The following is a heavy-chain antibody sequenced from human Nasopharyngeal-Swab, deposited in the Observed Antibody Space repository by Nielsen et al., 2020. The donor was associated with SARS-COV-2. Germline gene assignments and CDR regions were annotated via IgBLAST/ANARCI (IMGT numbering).Heavy chain of an antibody. V-gene: IGHV1-46*01. CDR3: ARGWERWLRSPGNAFDI. J-gene: IGHJ3*02. D-gene: IGHD5-24*01. Sequence: WVRQAPGQGLEWMGLINPSGGSTSYAQKFQGRVTMTRDTSTSTLYMEVSSLRSEDTSVYYCARGWERWLRSPGNAFDIWGQGTMVTVSS. CDR2: INPSGGST.